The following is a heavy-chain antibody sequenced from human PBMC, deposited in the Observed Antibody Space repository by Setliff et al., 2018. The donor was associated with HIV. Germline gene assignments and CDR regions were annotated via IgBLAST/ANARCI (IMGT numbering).Heavy chain of an antibody. V-gene: IGHV4-38-2*01. D-gene: IGHD3-10*01. Sequence: SETLSLTCAVSGYSISSGHYWGWIRQPPGKGLEWIGSIYHSGTTYDNPSLKSRVTISVDTSKNQFSLTLNSVTAADTAVYYCARFPGSLTYFDYWGQGTLVTVSS. J-gene: IGHJ4*02. CDR3: ARFPGSLTYFDY. CDR2: IYHSGTT. CDR1: GYSISSGHY.